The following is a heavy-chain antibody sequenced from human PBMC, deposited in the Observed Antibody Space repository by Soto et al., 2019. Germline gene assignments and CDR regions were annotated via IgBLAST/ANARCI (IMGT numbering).Heavy chain of an antibody. CDR1: GYTFTSYA. Sequence: SVKVSCKSSGYTFTSYAIHWVRQAPGQRLEWMGLINAGNGETKFSEKLQGRVTLTRDTSASTIYMELSSLRSEDTAVYYGARATTTLFSCFGPWGQGTVVTVSS. J-gene: IGHJ5*02. D-gene: IGHD1-1*01. CDR3: ARATTTLFSCFGP. CDR2: INAGNGET. V-gene: IGHV1-3*01.